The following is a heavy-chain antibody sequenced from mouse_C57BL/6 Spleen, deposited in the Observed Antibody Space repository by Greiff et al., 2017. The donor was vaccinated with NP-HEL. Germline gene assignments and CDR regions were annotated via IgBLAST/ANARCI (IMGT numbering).Heavy chain of an antibody. Sequence: VQLQQSGAELVRPVASVKLSCKASGYTFTDYYINWVKQRPGQGLEWIARIYPGSGNTYYNEKFKGKATLTAEKSSSTAYMQLSSLTSEDSAVYFCARDYYGSSDAMDYWGQGTSVTVSS. CDR2: IYPGSGNT. J-gene: IGHJ4*01. D-gene: IGHD1-1*01. CDR3: ARDYYGSSDAMDY. V-gene: IGHV1-76*01. CDR1: GYTFTDYY.